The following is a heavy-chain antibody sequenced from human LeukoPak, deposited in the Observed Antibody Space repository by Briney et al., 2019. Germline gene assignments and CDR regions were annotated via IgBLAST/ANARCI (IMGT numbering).Heavy chain of an antibody. CDR3: ARDHPQMEFDY. CDR1: GGSISSGGYS. J-gene: IGHJ4*02. V-gene: IGHV4-30-4*07. CDR2: IYYSGST. D-gene: IGHD5-24*01. Sequence: SETLSLTCAVSGGSISSGGYSWSWIRQPPGKGLEWIGYIYYSGSTYYNPSPKSRVTISVDTSKNQFSLKLSSVTAADTAVYYCARDHPQMEFDYWGQGTLVTVSS.